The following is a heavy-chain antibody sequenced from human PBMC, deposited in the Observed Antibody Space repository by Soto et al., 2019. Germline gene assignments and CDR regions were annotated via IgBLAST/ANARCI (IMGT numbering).Heavy chain of an antibody. CDR3: ARVYCSGGSCFLDY. V-gene: IGHV4-4*07. J-gene: IGHJ4*02. D-gene: IGHD2-15*01. CDR1: GGSISSYY. CDR2: IYASGST. Sequence: QVQLQESGPGLVKPSETLSLTCTVSGGSISSYYWSWIRQPAGKGLDWTGRIYASGSTNYNPSLKSRVTMSVDTSKNQFSLKLSSVTAADTAVYYCARVYCSGGSCFLDYWGQGTLVTVSS.